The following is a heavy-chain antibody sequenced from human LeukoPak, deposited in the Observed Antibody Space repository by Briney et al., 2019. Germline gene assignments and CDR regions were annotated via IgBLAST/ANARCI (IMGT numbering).Heavy chain of an antibody. CDR3: ARLNYDSSGYTRGYFDY. CDR1: GFTFSSYD. J-gene: IGHJ4*02. D-gene: IGHD3-22*01. Sequence: GSLRLSCAASGFTFSSYDMTWVRQAPGRGLEWVSSIRPSGDNTYYGDSVKGRFTISRDNAKNSLYLQMNSLRAEDTAVYYCARLNYDSSGYTRGYFDYWGQGTLVTVSS. V-gene: IGHV3-23*01. CDR2: IRPSGDNT.